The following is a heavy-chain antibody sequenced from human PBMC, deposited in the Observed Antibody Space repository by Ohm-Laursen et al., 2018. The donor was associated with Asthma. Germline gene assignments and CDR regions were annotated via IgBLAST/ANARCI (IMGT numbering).Heavy chain of an antibody. J-gene: IGHJ4*02. CDR2: IFPDGRRA. CDR1: GFTFSDYF. V-gene: IGHV3-74*01. Sequence: SLRLSCAASGFTFSDYFMHWVRQGPGEGLVWISHIFPDGRRANYADSVKCRFTISRDNDKSTLYLLLNRLRVEDTAVYYCARAQEASGLYNSYFDYWGQGTLVTVSS. CDR3: ARAQEASGLYNSYFDY. D-gene: IGHD3-3*01.